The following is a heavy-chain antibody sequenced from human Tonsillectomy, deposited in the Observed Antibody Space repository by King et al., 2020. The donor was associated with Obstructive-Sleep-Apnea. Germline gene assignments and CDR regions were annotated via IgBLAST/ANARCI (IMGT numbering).Heavy chain of an antibody. CDR3: AKMSPHILTGYSH. Sequence: EVQLVESGGGLEQPGGSLRLSCAASGFTFSSYAMSWVRQVPGKGLEWVSAISGSCGSTNYADSVKGRFTISRDNSKNTLYLQMNSLRAEDTAVYYCAKMSPHILTGYSHWGQGTLVTVSS. D-gene: IGHD3-9*01. V-gene: IGHV3-23*04. CDR2: ISGSCGST. J-gene: IGHJ4*02. CDR1: GFTFSSYA.